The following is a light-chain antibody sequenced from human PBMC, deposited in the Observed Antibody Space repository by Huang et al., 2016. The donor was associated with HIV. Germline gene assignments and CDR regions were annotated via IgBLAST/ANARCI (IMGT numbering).Light chain of an antibody. Sequence: EIVLTQSPVTLSLSPGDRATLSCRASQSIGTYLAWYQQKSGQAPRRLIYDGSNRAAGVPARFSASGSETDFTLTIASLDPDDFAIYHCQQRSKWPLTFGGGTKVEMK. CDR1: QSIGTY. CDR3: QQRSKWPLT. CDR2: DGS. J-gene: IGKJ4*01. V-gene: IGKV3-11*01.